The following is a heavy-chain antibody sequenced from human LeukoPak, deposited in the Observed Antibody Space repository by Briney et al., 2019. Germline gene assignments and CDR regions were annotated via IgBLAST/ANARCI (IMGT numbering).Heavy chain of an antibody. V-gene: IGHV3-64D*06. CDR1: GFTFSDYA. CDR2: ITSDGDST. J-gene: IGHJ4*02. CDR3: VKDSRGSGSS. D-gene: IGHD3-10*01. Sequence: GGSLRLSCSASGFTFSDYAMHWVRQAPGKGLEYVSAITSDGDSTYYADSVKGRFTISRGNSKNTLYLQMSSLRVEDTAVYYCVKDSRGSGSSWGQGTLVTVSS.